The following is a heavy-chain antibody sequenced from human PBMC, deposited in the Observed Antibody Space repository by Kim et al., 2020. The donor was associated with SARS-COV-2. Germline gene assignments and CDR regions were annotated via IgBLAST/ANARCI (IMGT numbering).Heavy chain of an antibody. D-gene: IGHD1-26*01. Sequence: ASMKDRITISRDKSKNSLYLQMNSLRAEDTAVYYCARVERSQMGLRLDWGQGTLVTVSS. J-gene: IGHJ4*02. V-gene: IGHV3-21*01. CDR3: ARVERSQMGLRLD.